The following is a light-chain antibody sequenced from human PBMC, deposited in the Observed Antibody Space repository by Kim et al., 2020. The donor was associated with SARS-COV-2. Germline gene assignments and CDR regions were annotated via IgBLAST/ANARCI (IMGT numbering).Light chain of an antibody. Sequence: EIVMTQFPLSLPVTPGEPASISCRSSQNLLHSNGYKYLDWYLQKPGQSPQLLIYLGSNRASGVPDRFSGSGSGTDFTLTISRVEAEDVGIYYCMQDLQTPWTFGQGTKVDIK. V-gene: IGKV2-28*01. CDR3: MQDLQTPWT. CDR1: QNLLHSNGYKY. CDR2: LGS. J-gene: IGKJ1*01.